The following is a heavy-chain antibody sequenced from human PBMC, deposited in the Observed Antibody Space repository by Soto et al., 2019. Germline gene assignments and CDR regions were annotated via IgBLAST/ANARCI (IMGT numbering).Heavy chain of an antibody. CDR2: ISAYNGNT. V-gene: IGHV1-18*01. CDR3: ARDWTYYYGSGSYSNFDY. D-gene: IGHD3-10*01. Sequence: ASVKVSCKASGYTFTSYGISWVRQAPGQGLEWMGWISAYNGNTNYAQKLQGRVTMTTDTSTSTAYMELRSLRSDDTAVYYCARDWTYYYGSGSYSNFDYWGQGTLVTVSS. CDR1: GYTFTSYG. J-gene: IGHJ4*02.